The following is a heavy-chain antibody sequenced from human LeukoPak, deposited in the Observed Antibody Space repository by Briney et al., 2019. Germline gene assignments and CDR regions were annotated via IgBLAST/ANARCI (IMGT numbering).Heavy chain of an antibody. J-gene: IGHJ3*02. CDR3: ARLGLSNCSGGSCYSAGAFDI. Sequence: GESLKISCKGSGYSFTSYWISWVRQMPGKGLEWMGIIYPGDSDTRYSPSFQGQVTISADKSISTAYLQWSSLKASDTAMYYCARLGLSNCSGGSCYSAGAFDIWGQGTMVTVSS. V-gene: IGHV5-51*01. CDR1: GYSFTSYW. CDR2: IYPGDSDT. D-gene: IGHD2-15*01.